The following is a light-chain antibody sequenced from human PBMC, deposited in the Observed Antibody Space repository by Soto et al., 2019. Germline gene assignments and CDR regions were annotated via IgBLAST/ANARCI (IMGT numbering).Light chain of an antibody. Sequence: EIVLTQSPATLSLSPGERATLSCRASQSIKNYLAWYQQKPGQAPRLLIYDTSNRATGIPARFSGSGSGTDFTLTISSLEPEDFAVYYCQQRSDWPITFGQGTKLEI. V-gene: IGKV3-11*01. CDR1: QSIKNY. CDR3: QQRSDWPIT. J-gene: IGKJ2*01. CDR2: DTS.